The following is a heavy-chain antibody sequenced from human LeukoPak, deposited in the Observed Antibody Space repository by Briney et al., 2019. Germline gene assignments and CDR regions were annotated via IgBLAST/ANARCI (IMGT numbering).Heavy chain of an antibody. J-gene: IGHJ4*02. CDR2: IIPIFGTA. Sequence: SVKVSCKASGGTFSSYAISWVRQAPGQGLEWMGGIIPIFGTANYAQKFQGRVTITTDESTSTAYMELSSLRSEDTAVYYCARDRIGDLNLDSSGYYYDYWGQGTLVTVSS. CDR3: ARDRIGDLNLDSSGYYYDY. D-gene: IGHD3-22*01. CDR1: GGTFSSYA. V-gene: IGHV1-69*05.